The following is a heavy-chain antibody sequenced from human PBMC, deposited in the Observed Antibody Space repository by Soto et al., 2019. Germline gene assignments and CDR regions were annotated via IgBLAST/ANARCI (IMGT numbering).Heavy chain of an antibody. J-gene: IGHJ3*02. D-gene: IGHD3-10*01. CDR2: IYSGGST. CDR3: ARGKWFGEEAFDI. CDR1: GFTVSSNY. V-gene: IGHV3-53*04. Sequence: EVQLVESGGGLVQPGGSLRLSCAASGFTVSSNYMSWVRQAPGKGLELVSVIYSGGSTYYADSVKGRFTISRHNSKNTLYLQMNSLRAEDTAVYYCARGKWFGEEAFDIWGQGTMVTVSS.